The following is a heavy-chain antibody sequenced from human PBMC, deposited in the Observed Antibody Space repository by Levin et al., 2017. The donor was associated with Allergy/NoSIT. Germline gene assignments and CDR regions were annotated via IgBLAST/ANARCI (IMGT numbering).Heavy chain of an antibody. J-gene: IGHJ6*03. CDR3: ARTIITISWSYYYYMDV. V-gene: IGHV4-59*01. CDR2: IYYSGST. Sequence: SETLSLTCTVSGGSISSYYWSWIRQPPGKGLEWIGYIYYSGSTNYNPSLKSRVTISVDTSKNQFSLKLSSVTAADTAVYYCARTIITISWSYYYYMDVWGKGTTVTVSS. D-gene: IGHD3-3*01. CDR1: GGSISSYY.